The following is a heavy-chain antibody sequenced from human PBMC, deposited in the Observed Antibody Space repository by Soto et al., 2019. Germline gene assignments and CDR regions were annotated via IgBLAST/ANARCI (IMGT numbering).Heavy chain of an antibody. CDR1: GYTFTSYA. CDR2: INAGNGNT. CDR3: ARDFSHRRITFGGGY. V-gene: IGHV1-3*01. J-gene: IGHJ4*02. Sequence: ASVKVSCKASGYTFTSYAMHWVRQAPGQRLEWMGWINAGNGNTKYSQKFQGRVTITRDTSASTAYMKLSSLRSEDTAVYYCARDFSHRRITFGGGYWGQGTLVTVSS. D-gene: IGHD3-16*01.